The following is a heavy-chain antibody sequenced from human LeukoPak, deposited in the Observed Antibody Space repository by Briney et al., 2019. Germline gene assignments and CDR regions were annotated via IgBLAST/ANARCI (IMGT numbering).Heavy chain of an antibody. J-gene: IGHJ4*02. CDR3: ARDKLVGDSYFEY. D-gene: IGHD1-26*01. CDR2: IKQDGGQI. Sequence: GGSLRLSCTASGFTFRSYWMSWIRQAPGKGLEWVANIKQDGGQIYYVDSVKGRFTISRDNAKNSLFPQMNSLRAEDTAVYYCARDKLVGDSYFEYWGQGTLVTVSS. CDR1: GFTFRSYW. V-gene: IGHV3-7*01.